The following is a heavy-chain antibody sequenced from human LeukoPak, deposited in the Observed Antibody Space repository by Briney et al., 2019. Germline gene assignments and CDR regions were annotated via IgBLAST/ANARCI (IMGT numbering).Heavy chain of an antibody. CDR1: GSTFSSYA. CDR2: IIPTFGTA. D-gene: IGHD3-9*01. Sequence: SLKVSWKASGSTFSSYAISWVRQAPGQMLEWIEGIIPTFGTANYAQMFQGRVTITADESTSPAYMELSRLRSEDTAVFFFKQKTAYEILTGYYPDGYCDYWGQGTLVTVSS. V-gene: IGHV1-69*13. CDR3: KQKTAYEILTGYYPDGYCDY. J-gene: IGHJ4*02.